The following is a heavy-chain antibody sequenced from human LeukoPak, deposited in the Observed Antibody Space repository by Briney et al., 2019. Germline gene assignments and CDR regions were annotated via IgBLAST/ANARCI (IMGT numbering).Heavy chain of an antibody. J-gene: IGHJ5*02. CDR1: GGSISSAGFY. Sequence: SETLSLTCTVSGGSISSAGFYWGWIRQPAGKGLEWIGRMETSGTTSYNPSLRSRLTISIATSKTQFSLRLTSVTAADTAVYYCARDGGTYISESSTDRHNWLDPWGQGSLVTVSS. CDR3: ARDGGTYISESSTDRHNWLDP. V-gene: IGHV4-61*02. CDR2: METSGTT. D-gene: IGHD3-16*01.